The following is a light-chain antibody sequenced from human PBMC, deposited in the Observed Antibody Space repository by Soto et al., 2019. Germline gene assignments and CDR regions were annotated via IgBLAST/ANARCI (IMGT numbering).Light chain of an antibody. CDR1: GSDVGGYNY. CDR2: EVN. J-gene: IGLJ2*01. Sequence: QSALTQPASVSGSPGQSITISCTGAGSDVGGYNYVSWYQQHPGNAPKLMIYEVNNRPSGVSDRFSGSKSGNTASLTISGLQAEDEADYYCSSYTSSSTLDVVFGGGTKLTVL. V-gene: IGLV2-14*01. CDR3: SSYTSSSTLDVV.